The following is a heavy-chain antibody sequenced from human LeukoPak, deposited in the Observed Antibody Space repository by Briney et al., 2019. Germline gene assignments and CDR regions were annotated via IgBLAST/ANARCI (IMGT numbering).Heavy chain of an antibody. CDR1: GYTFTSYG. V-gene: IGHV1-18*01. D-gene: IGHD6-13*01. CDR2: ISAYNGNT. J-gene: IGHJ6*02. Sequence: GASVKVSCKASGYTFTSYGISWVRQSPGQGLEWMGWISAYNGNTNYAQKLQGRDTMTTDTSTSTAYMELRSLRSDDTAVYYCARVGSIAAAGTESYYYYYGMDVWGQGTTVTVSS. CDR3: ARVGSIAAAGTESYYYYYGMDV.